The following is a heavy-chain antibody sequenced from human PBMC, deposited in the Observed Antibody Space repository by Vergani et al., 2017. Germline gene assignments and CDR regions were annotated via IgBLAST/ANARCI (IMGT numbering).Heavy chain of an antibody. CDR3: ARDYYDSSGYFHRFDY. CDR1: GYTFTTYA. J-gene: IGHJ4*02. V-gene: IGHV1-69*18. D-gene: IGHD3-22*01. Sequence: QVQLVQSGAEVKKPGSSVKVSCKASGYTFTTYAIHWLRLAPGQGLEWMGRIIPIFGTANYAQKFQGRVTITADESTSTAYMELSSLRSEDTAVYYCARDYYDSSGYFHRFDYWGQGTLVTVSS. CDR2: IIPIFGTA.